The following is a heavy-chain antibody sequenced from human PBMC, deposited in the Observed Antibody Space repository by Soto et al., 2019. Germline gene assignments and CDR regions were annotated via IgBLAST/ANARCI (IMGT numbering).Heavy chain of an antibody. J-gene: IGHJ4*02. Sequence: LSLTCTVSGDSIRSYYWSWIRQPPGKGLEWIGYIYYSGYTSYNPSLKSRVTISVDTSKNQLSLKLNSVTAADTAVYYCARCFSGNDPSGPGEQYCFDSWCQGXLL. D-gene: IGHD1-1*01. V-gene: IGHV4-59*01. CDR2: IYYSGYT. CDR3: ARCFSGNDPSGPGEQYCFDS. CDR1: GDSIRSYY.